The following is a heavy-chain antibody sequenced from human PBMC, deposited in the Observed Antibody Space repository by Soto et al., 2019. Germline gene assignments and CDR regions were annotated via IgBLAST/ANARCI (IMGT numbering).Heavy chain of an antibody. D-gene: IGHD3-10*01. CDR3: AKGLYASGSYCADY. J-gene: IGHJ4*02. V-gene: IGHV3-9*01. CDR1: GFIFNDYA. Sequence: LRLSCVASGFIFNDYAMHWVRQAPGKGLEWVSDISWDSTNIAYADSVKGRFTVSRDNAKNSLYLQLNSLRAEDTALYYCAKGLYASGSYCADYWGQGTLVTVSS. CDR2: ISWDSTNI.